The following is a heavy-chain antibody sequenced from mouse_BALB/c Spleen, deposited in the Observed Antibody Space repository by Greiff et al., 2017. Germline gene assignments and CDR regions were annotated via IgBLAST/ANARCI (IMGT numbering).Heavy chain of an antibody. CDR2: ISSGGST. V-gene: IGHV5-6-5*01. J-gene: IGHJ3*01. CDR1: GFTFSSYA. CDR3: ARRGIYDGYSY. D-gene: IGHD2-3*01. Sequence: EVQLVESGGGLVKPGGSLKLSCAASGFTFSSYAMSWVRQTPEKRLEWVASISSGGSTYYPDSVKGRFTISRDNARNILYLQMSSLRSEDTAMYYCARRGIYDGYSYWGQGTLVTVSA.